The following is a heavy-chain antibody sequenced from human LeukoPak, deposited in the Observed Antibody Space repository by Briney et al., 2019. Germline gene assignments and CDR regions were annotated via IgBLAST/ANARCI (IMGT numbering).Heavy chain of an antibody. CDR2: ISYDGSNK. J-gene: IGHJ4*02. V-gene: IGHV3-30*03. CDR1: GFTFSSYG. Sequence: PGGSLRLSCAASGFTFSSYGMHWVRQAPGKGLEWVAVISYDGSNKYYADSVKGRFTISRDNSKNTLYLQMNSLRAEDTAVYFCATQKDLTTIFFDWGQGTLVTVSS. D-gene: IGHD3-9*01. CDR3: ATQKDLTTIFFD.